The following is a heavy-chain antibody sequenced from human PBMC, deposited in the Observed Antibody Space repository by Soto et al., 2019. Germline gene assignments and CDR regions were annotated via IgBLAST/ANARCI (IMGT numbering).Heavy chain of an antibody. V-gene: IGHV1-69*01. J-gene: IGHJ4*02. CDR2: IIPIFGAS. D-gene: IGHD7-27*01. CDR3: ARDGDGNSLAY. CDR1: GGTFTTYT. Sequence: QVQLVQSGPGVKKPGSSVKVSCKSSGGTFTTYTFSWVRQAPGQGLEWMAGIIPIFGASKSAQKYQDRVAITTDESTRTIYMELSSLRSDDTAVYYCARDGDGNSLAYWGQGTLVTVSS.